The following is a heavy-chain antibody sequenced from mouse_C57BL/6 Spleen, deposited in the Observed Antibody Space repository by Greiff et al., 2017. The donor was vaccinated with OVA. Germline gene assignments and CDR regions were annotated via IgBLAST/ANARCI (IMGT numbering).Heavy chain of an antibody. CDR3: ARSYYYGSSSSWFAY. CDR2: IDPSDSYT. J-gene: IGHJ3*01. CDR1: GYTFTSYW. D-gene: IGHD1-1*01. Sequence: QVQLQQPGAELVMPGASVKLSCKASGYTFTSYWMHWVKQRPGQGLEWIGEIDPSDSYTNYNQKFKGKSKLTVDKSSSTAYMQLSSLTSEDSAVYYCARSYYYGSSSSWFAYWGQGTLVTVSA. V-gene: IGHV1-69*01.